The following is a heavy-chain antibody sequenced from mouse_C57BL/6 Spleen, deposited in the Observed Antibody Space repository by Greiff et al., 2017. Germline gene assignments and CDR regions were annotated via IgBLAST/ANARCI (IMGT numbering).Heavy chain of an antibody. J-gene: IGHJ2*01. D-gene: IGHD1-1*01. Sequence: VQLQQPGTELVKPGASVKLSCTASGYTFTSYWMHWVKQRPGQGLEWIGNINPSNGGTNYNEKFKSKATLTVDKSSSTADMQLSSLTSEDSAVYYCARLGYYGSSYFDYWGQGTTLTVSS. CDR3: ARLGYYGSSYFDY. CDR1: GYTFTSYW. V-gene: IGHV1-53*01. CDR2: INPSNGGT.